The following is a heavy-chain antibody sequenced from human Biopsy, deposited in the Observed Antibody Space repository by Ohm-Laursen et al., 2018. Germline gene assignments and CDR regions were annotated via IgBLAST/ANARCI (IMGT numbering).Heavy chain of an antibody. V-gene: IGHV3-11*01. CDR3: ARDVEGSYSYAMDV. CDR2: ITSGGSTT. CDR1: GFTFSDYY. D-gene: IGHD5-24*01. Sequence: SLRLSCTASGFTFSDYYMSWIRQAPGKGLEWVSYITSGGSTTDYADSVKGRFTISRDNAKSSLFLQMNSLRAEDTAAYYCARDVEGSYSYAMDVWGQGTTVTVSS. J-gene: IGHJ6*02.